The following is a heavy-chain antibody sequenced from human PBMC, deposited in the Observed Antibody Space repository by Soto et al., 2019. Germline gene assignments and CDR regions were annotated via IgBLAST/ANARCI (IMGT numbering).Heavy chain of an antibody. V-gene: IGHV3-48*03. D-gene: IGHD2-2*01. CDR1: GFTFSSYE. CDR3: ASEGYCSSTSCYGNWFDP. J-gene: IGHJ5*02. CDR2: ISSSGSTI. Sequence: PGGSLRLSCAASGFTFSSYEMNWVRQAPGKGLEWVSYISSSGSTIYYADSVKGRFTISRDNAKNSLYLQMNSLRAEDTAVYYCASEGYCSSTSCYGNWFDPWGQGTLVTVSS.